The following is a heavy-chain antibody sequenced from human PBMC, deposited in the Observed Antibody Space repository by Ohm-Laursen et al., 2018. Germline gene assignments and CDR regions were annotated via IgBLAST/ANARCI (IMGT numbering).Heavy chain of an antibody. CDR2: ISGSGAGT. CDR1: GFTFSSFA. V-gene: IGHV3-23*01. J-gene: IGHJ6*02. D-gene: IGHD1-26*01. CDR3: AKVVGRTYYYAMDV. Sequence: SLRLSCSASGFTFSSFAMSWVRQAPGKGLEWVSSISGSGAGTSYADSVKDRFTFSRDNSKNTLYLQMNSLRAEDTAVYYCAKVVGRTYYYAMDVWGQGTTVTVSS.